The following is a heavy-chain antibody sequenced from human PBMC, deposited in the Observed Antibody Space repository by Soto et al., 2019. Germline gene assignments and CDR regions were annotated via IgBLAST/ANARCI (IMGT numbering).Heavy chain of an antibody. CDR3: ARGQFYDFWSGYYLDY. V-gene: IGHV1-69*01. CDR2: IIPIFGAT. J-gene: IGHJ4*02. D-gene: IGHD3-3*01. CDR1: GGTFGKSV. Sequence: QVPLVQSGAEMKTPGSSVRVSCKASGGTFGKSVISWVRQAPGQGLKWMGEIIPIFGATHYAQKFQGRVTITADEFTTTAYMGLSSLQSEDTAVYYCARGQFYDFWSGYYLDYWGQGTLVTVSS.